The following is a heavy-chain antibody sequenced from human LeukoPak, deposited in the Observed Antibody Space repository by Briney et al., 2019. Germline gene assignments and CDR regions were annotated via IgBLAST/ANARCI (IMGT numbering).Heavy chain of an antibody. D-gene: IGHD2-2*01. V-gene: IGHV1-69*06. Sequence: SVKVSCKASGGTSSSYAISWVRQAPGQGLEWMGGIIPIFGTANYAQKFQGRVTITADKSTSIAYMELSSLRSEDTAVYYCAGTREYCSSTSCYEWWFDPWGQGTLVTVSS. CDR1: GGTSSSYA. CDR3: AGTREYCSSTSCYEWWFDP. CDR2: IIPIFGTA. J-gene: IGHJ5*02.